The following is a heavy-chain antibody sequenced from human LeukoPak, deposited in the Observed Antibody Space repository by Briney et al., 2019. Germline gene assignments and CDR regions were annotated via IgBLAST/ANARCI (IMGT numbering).Heavy chain of an antibody. J-gene: IGHJ6*03. Sequence: GASVKVSCKASGYTFSGYYMHWVRQAPGQGLEWMGGIIPIFGTANYAQKFQGRVTITADKSTSTAYMELSSLRSEDTAVYYCARDWGGSHMDVWGKGTTVTVSS. CDR2: IIPIFGTA. CDR3: ARDWGGSHMDV. V-gene: IGHV1-69*06. D-gene: IGHD7-27*01. CDR1: GYTFSGYY.